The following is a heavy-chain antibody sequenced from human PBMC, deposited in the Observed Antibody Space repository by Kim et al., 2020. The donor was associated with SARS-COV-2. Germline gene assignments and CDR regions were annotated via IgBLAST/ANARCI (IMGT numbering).Heavy chain of an antibody. D-gene: IGHD6-13*01. CDR2: ISSYNGNT. J-gene: IGHJ4*02. V-gene: IGHV1-18*01. CDR1: GYTFTSYA. Sequence: ASVKVSCKASGYTFTSYAIIWVRQAPGQGLEWMGWISSYNGNTNYAQKLQGRVTMTTDTSTSTAYMELRSLRSDDTAIYYCAREKTAACLDYWGQGTLVTVSS. CDR3: AREKTAACLDY.